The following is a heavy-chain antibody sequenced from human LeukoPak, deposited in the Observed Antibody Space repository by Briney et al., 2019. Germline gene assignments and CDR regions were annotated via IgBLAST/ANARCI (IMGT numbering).Heavy chain of an antibody. D-gene: IGHD2-2*01. Sequence: ASVKVSCKASGYTFTYYYIHWVRQAPGQGHEWMGWIIPNSGDTNYAQKFQGRVTMTRDTSISTAYMELTSLRYDDAAVYYCARSACSRTTCPDYWGQGTLATISS. CDR3: ARSACSRTTCPDY. CDR2: IIPNSGDT. CDR1: GYTFTYYY. V-gene: IGHV1-2*02. J-gene: IGHJ4*02.